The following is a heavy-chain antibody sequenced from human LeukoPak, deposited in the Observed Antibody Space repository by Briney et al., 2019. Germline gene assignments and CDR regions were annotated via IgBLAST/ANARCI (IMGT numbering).Heavy chain of an antibody. V-gene: IGHV1-8*01. CDR3: ARGRSGYDYVYWFDP. CDR2: MNPNSGNT. J-gene: IGHJ5*02. CDR1: GYTFTSYD. D-gene: IGHD5-12*01. Sequence: GASVKVSCKASGYTFTSYDINWVRQATGQGLEWMGWMNPNSGNTGYAQKFQGRVTMTRNTSISTAYMELSSLRSEGTAVYYCARGRSGYDYVYWFDPWGQGTLVTVSS.